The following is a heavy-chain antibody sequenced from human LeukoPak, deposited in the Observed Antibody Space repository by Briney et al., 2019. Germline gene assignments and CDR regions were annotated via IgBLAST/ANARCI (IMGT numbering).Heavy chain of an antibody. J-gene: IGHJ5*02. Sequence: ASVKLSCTASGYTFTSYDINWVRQATGQGLEWMGWMNPNSGNTGYAQKFQGRVTMTRNTSISTAYMELSSLRSEDTAVYYCARDGSGSGSYLSWFDPWGHGTLVTVSS. CDR2: MNPNSGNT. D-gene: IGHD3-10*01. CDR3: ARDGSGSGSYLSWFDP. CDR1: GYTFTSYD. V-gene: IGHV1-8*01.